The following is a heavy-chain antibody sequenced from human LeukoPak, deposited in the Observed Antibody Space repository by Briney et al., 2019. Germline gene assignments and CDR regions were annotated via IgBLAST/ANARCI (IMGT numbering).Heavy chain of an antibody. J-gene: IGHJ4*02. CDR3: ARRSYNSPFRY. D-gene: IGHD5-24*01. CDR2: INHGGST. Sequence: SETLSLTCAVYGGSFSGYYWTWIRQPPGKGLEWIGEINHGGSTNYNPSLKSRVTISVGTSKNQFSLKLSSVTAADTAVYYCARRSYNSPFRYWGQGTLVTVSS. V-gene: IGHV4-34*01. CDR1: GGSFSGYY.